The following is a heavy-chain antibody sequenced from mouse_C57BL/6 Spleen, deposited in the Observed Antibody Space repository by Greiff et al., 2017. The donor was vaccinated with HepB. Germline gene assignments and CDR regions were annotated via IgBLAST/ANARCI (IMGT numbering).Heavy chain of an antibody. CDR3: TTIITTVLATRAY. D-gene: IGHD1-1*01. J-gene: IGHJ3*01. CDR1: GFNIKDDY. Sequence: EVQLQQSGAELVRPGASVKLSCTASGFNIKDDYMHWVKQRPEQGLEWIGWIDPENGDTEYASKFQGKATITADTSSNTAYLQLSSLTSEDTAVYYCTTIITTVLATRAYWGQGTLVTVSA. V-gene: IGHV14-4*01. CDR2: IDPENGDT.